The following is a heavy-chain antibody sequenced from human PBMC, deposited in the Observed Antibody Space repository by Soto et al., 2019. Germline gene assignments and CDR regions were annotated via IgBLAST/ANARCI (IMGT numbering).Heavy chain of an antibody. CDR3: AREEPKNYDFWSGRRVWFDP. V-gene: IGHV1-69*13. Sequence: ASVKVSCKASGGTFSSYAISWVRQAPGQGLEWMGGIIPIFGTANYAQKFQGRVTITADESTSTAYMELSSLRSEDTAVYYCAREEPKNYDFWSGRRVWFDPWGQGTLVTVSS. CDR2: IIPIFGTA. CDR1: GGTFSSYA. D-gene: IGHD3-3*01. J-gene: IGHJ5*02.